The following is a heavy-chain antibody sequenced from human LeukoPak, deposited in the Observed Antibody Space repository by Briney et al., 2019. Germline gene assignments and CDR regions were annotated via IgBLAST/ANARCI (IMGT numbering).Heavy chain of an antibody. V-gene: IGHV3-11*04. J-gene: IGHJ6*03. Sequence: GGSLRLSCAASGFTFSDYYMSWIRQAPGKGLEWVSYISSSGSTIYYADSVKGRFTISRDNAKNSLYLQMNSLRAEDTAVYYCARAGRYFDSYYYYMDVWGKGTTVTVSS. CDR3: ARAGRYFDSYYYYMDV. CDR1: GFTFSDYY. D-gene: IGHD3-9*01. CDR2: ISSSGSTI.